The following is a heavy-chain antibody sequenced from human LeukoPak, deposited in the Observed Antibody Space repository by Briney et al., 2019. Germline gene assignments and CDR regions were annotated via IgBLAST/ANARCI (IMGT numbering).Heavy chain of an antibody. Sequence: GGSLRLSCAASEFSVGNNYMTWVRQAPGKGLEWVSGISGSGGSTYYADSVKGRFTISRDNSKNTLYLQMNSLRAEDTAVYYCAKTLKSLTGYRNPSYYFDYWGQGTLVTVSS. D-gene: IGHD3-9*01. CDR2: ISGSGGST. CDR3: AKTLKSLTGYRNPSYYFDY. CDR1: EFSVGNNY. J-gene: IGHJ4*02. V-gene: IGHV3-23*01.